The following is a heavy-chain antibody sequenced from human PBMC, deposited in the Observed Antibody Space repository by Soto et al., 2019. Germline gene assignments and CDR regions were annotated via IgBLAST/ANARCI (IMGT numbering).Heavy chain of an antibody. J-gene: IGHJ4*02. CDR1: GYSISSGYY. V-gene: IGHV4-38-2*02. CDR3: ARDIIPRHYYDSSGYYPFDY. CDR2: IYHSGST. D-gene: IGHD3-22*01. Sequence: SETLSLTCAVSGYSISSGYYWGWIRQPPGKGLEWIGSIYHSGSTYYNPSLKSRVTISVDTSKNQFSLKLSSVTAADTAVYYCARDIIPRHYYDSSGYYPFDYWGQGTLVTVSS.